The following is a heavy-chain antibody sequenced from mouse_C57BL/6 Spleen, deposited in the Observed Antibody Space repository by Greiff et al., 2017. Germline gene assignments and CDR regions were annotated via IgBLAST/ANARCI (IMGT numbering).Heavy chain of an antibody. D-gene: IGHD4-1*01. V-gene: IGHV5-17*01. Sequence: DVHLVESGGGLVKPGGSLKLSCAASGFTFSDYGMHWVRQAPEKGLEWVAYISSGSSTIYYADTVKGRFTISRDNAKNTLFLQMTSLRSEDTAMYYCASNWDVGYWGQGTTLTVSS. J-gene: IGHJ2*01. CDR2: ISSGSSTI. CDR1: GFTFSDYG. CDR3: ASNWDVGY.